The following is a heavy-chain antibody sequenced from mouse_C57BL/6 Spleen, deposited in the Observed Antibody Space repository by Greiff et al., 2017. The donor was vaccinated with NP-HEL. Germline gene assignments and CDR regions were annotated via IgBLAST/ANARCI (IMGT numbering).Heavy chain of an antibody. CDR3: ARRGSYHYFDY. Sequence: EVQLQQSGPELVKPGASVKMSCKASGYTFTGYYMHWVKQSHGKSLEWIGYINPNDGGTSYNQKFKGKATLTVDKSSSTAYMKLRSLTSEESAVYYCARRGSYHYFDYWGQGTTLTVSS. J-gene: IGHJ2*01. CDR2: INPNDGGT. D-gene: IGHD2-12*01. V-gene: IGHV1-22*01. CDR1: GYTFTGYY.